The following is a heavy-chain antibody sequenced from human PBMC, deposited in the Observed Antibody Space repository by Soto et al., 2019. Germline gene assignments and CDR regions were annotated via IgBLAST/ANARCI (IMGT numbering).Heavy chain of an antibody. CDR1: GGSFSGYY. CDR2: INHSGST. J-gene: IGHJ4*02. D-gene: IGHD1-26*01. Sequence: PSETLSLTCAVYGGSFSGYYWSWIRQPPGKGLEWIGEINHSGSTNYNPSLKSRVTISVDTSKNQFSLKLSSVTAADTAVYYCARGRVGATTPVSTFDYWGQGTLVTVSS. CDR3: ARGRVGATTPVSTFDY. V-gene: IGHV4-34*01.